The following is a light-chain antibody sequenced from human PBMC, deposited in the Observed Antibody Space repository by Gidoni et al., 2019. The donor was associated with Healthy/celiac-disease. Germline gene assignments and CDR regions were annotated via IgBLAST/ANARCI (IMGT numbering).Light chain of an antibody. J-gene: IGLJ3*02. CDR3: NSRDSSGNLWV. CDR1: SLRSSY. Sequence: SSELTQDPAVSVALGQTVRITCQGDSLRSSYASWYQQKPGQAPVLVIYGKNNRPSGIPDRFSGSSPGNTASLTITGAQAEDEADYYCNSRDSSGNLWVFGGGTKLTVL. V-gene: IGLV3-19*01. CDR2: GKN.